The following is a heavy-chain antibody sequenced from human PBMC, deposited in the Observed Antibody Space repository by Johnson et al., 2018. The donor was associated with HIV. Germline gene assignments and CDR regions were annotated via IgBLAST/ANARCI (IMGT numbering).Heavy chain of an antibody. Sequence: VLLVESGGGLVQPGGSLRLSCAASGFTVSRNYMSWVRQAPGKGLEWVSVIYSGGSTYHADSVKGRFPISRDNSKNTLDLQMNSLRAEDTAVYYCAREATYSSSWYHDVFDIWGQGTMVTVSS. D-gene: IGHD6-13*01. J-gene: IGHJ3*02. V-gene: IGHV3-66*01. CDR3: AREATYSSSWYHDVFDI. CDR2: IYSGGST. CDR1: GFTVSRNY.